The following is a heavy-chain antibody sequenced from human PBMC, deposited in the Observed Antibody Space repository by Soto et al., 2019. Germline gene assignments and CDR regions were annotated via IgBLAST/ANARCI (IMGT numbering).Heavy chain of an antibody. V-gene: IGHV5-51*01. D-gene: IGHD3-22*01. Sequence: GDSLKISCQGSGYTFTNYWIGWVRQMPGKGLESMGLIYPGDSDTRYSPSFQGQVTISADKSTSTAYLQWSSLKASDTAMYYCARTPNNYDSSGFYVYWGHGTLVTVS. CDR2: IYPGDSDT. CDR3: ARTPNNYDSSGFYVY. CDR1: GYTFTNYW. J-gene: IGHJ4*01.